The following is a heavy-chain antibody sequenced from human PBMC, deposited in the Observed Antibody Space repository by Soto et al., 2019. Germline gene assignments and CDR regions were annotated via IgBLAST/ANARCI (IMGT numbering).Heavy chain of an antibody. CDR2: IIPIFGTA. CDR3: ASHSGWNYYYGMDV. J-gene: IGHJ6*02. V-gene: IGHV1-69*12. Sequence: QVQLVQSGAEVKKPGSSVKVSCKASGGTFSSYAISWVRQAPGQGLEWMGGIIPIFGTANYAQKFQGRVTITADESTSTADMELRSLRSADTDVYYCASHSGWNYYYGMDVWGQGTTVTVSS. CDR1: GGTFSSYA. D-gene: IGHD3-22*01.